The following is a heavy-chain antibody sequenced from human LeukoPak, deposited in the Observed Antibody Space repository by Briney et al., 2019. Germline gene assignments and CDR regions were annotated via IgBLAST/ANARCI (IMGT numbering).Heavy chain of an antibody. J-gene: IGHJ4*02. D-gene: IGHD6-6*01. CDR1: GGTFSSYG. V-gene: IGHV1-18*01. CDR3: ARGSSIAARMENDY. Sequence: GASVKVSCKASGGTFSSYGISWVRQAPGQGLEWMGWISAYDGNTNYAQKLQGRVTMTTDTSTSTAYMELRSLRSDDTAVYYCARGSSIAARMENDYWGQGTLVTVSS. CDR2: ISAYDGNT.